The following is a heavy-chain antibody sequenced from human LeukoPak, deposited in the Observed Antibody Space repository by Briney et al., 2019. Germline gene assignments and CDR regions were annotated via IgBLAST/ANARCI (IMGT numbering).Heavy chain of an antibody. CDR3: ARGASLVPHY. V-gene: IGHV4-31*03. CDR2: IYYSGNT. J-gene: IGHJ4*02. D-gene: IGHD3-3*02. CDR1: GGSISSGGYY. Sequence: SETLSLTCTVSGGSISSGGYYWSWIRQHPGKGLEWIGYIYYSGNTHYNPSLKSRVTISVDTSENQFSLKVTSVTAADTAVYYCARGASLVPHYWGQGTLVTVSS.